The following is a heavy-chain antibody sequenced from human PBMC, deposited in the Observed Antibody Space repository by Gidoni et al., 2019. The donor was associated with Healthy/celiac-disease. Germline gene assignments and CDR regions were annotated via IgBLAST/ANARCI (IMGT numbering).Heavy chain of an antibody. J-gene: IGHJ3*02. CDR3: ARGLNTIFGGYYAFDI. D-gene: IGHD3-3*01. CDR2: MNPNSGNT. V-gene: IGHV1-8*01. Sequence: QVQLVQSGAEVKKPGASVKFSCKASGSTFTSYAINLVRQATGQVLEWMGWMNPNSGNTCYEQKVQGRVTMTRNTYISTAYMELISLRSEDTAVYYCARGLNTIFGGYYAFDIWGQGTMVTVSS. CDR1: GSTFTSYA.